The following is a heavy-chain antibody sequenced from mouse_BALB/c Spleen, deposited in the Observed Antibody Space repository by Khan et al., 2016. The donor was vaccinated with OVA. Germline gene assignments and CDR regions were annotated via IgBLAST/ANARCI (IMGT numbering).Heavy chain of an antibody. D-gene: IGHD2-14*01. J-gene: IGHJ3*01. CDR1: GYTFTSYT. CDR2: INPSNGYS. V-gene: IGHV1-4*01. CDR3: VRDGAYHRNDGWFAY. Sequence: QVQLKESGAELARPGASVKMSCKASGYTFTSYTIHWIKLRPGQVLEWIGYINPSNGYSNYNQKFKDKVTLTADKSSTTAYMELSSLTSDESAVYNCVRDGAYHRNDGWFAYWGLGTLVTVSA.